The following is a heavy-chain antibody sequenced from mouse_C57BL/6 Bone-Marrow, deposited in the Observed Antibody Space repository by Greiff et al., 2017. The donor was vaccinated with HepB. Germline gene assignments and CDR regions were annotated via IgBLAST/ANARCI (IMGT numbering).Heavy chain of an antibody. V-gene: IGHV5-4*01. Sequence: EVQVVESGGGLVKPGGSLKLSCAASGFTFSSYAMSWVRQTPEKRLEWVATISDGGSYTYYPDNVKGRFTISRDNAKNNLYLQMSHLKSEDTAMYYCAREGLRYWGQGTTLTVSS. CDR3: AREGLRY. J-gene: IGHJ2*01. CDR1: GFTFSSYA. CDR2: ISDGGSYT. D-gene: IGHD1-1*01.